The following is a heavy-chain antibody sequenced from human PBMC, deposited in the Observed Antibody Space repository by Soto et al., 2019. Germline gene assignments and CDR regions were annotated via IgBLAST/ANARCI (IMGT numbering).Heavy chain of an antibody. CDR3: AREKLIRVLTGYFGY. D-gene: IGHD3-9*01. Sequence: ASVKVSCKASGYTFTSYGMSWVRQAPGQGLEWMGWISAYNGNTNYAQKLQGRVTMTTDASTSTAYMELRSLRSDDTAVYYCAREKLIRVLTGYFGYWGQGTLVTVSS. CDR1: GYTFTSYG. V-gene: IGHV1-18*04. J-gene: IGHJ4*02. CDR2: ISAYNGNT.